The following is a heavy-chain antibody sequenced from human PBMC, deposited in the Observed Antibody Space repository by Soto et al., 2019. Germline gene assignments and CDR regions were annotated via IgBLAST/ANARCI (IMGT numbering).Heavy chain of an antibody. CDR1: GYTFTSYD. V-gene: IGHV1-8*01. J-gene: IGHJ6*02. D-gene: IGHD6-13*01. Sequence: QVQLVQSGAEVKKPGASVKVSCKASGYTFTSYDINWVRQATGQGLEWMGWMNPNSGNTGYAQKLQGRVTMTRNTSINTAYMELSSLRSEDTAVYYCASAAGLNYYYYGMDVWGQGTTVTVSS. CDR2: MNPNSGNT. CDR3: ASAAGLNYYYYGMDV.